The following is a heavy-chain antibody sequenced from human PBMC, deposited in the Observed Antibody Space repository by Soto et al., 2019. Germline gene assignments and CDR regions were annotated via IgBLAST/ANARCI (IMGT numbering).Heavy chain of an antibody. V-gene: IGHV1-2*02. D-gene: IGHD6-19*01. CDR2: INPNSGGT. Sequence: ASVKVSCKASGYTFTGYYMHWVRQAPGQGLEWMGWINPNSGGTNYAQKFQGRVTMTRDTSISTAYMELSRLRSDDAAVYYCAPKGSGWFYFDYWGQGTLVTVSS. J-gene: IGHJ4*02. CDR3: APKGSGWFYFDY. CDR1: GYTFTGYY.